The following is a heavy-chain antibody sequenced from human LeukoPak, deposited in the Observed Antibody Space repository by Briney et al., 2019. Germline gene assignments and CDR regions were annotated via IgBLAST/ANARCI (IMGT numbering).Heavy chain of an antibody. CDR3: AGHLRWFDY. CDR2: INHSGST. CDR1: GGSFSGYY. D-gene: IGHD4-23*01. V-gene: IGHV4-34*01. Sequence: SETLSLTCAVYGGSFSGYYWSWIRQPPGKGLEWIGEINHSGSTNYNPSLKSRVTISVDTSKNQFSLKLSSVTAADTAVYYCAGHLRWFDYWGQGTLVTISS. J-gene: IGHJ4*02.